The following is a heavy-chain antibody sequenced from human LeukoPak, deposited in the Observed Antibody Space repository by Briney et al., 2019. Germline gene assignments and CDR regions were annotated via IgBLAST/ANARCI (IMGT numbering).Heavy chain of an antibody. V-gene: IGHV1-8*01. J-gene: IGHJ4*02. CDR2: MNPNSGNT. D-gene: IGHD5-24*01. CDR1: GYTFTSYD. CDR3: ARGRRHRRGGYNLWDY. Sequence: ASVKVSCKASGYTFTSYDINWVRQATGQGLEWMGWMNPNSGNTGYAQKFQGRVTMTRNTSISTAYMELSSLRSEDTAVYYCARGRRHRRGGYNLWDYWGQGTLVTVSS.